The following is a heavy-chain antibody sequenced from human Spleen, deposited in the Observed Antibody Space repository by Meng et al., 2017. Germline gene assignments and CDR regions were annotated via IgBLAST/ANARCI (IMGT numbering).Heavy chain of an antibody. CDR3: ANHCSGGSCYRAFDY. V-gene: IGHV3-7*01. Sequence: GGSLRLSCAASGFTFSSYWMSWVRQAPGKGLEWVANIKQDGSEKYYVDSVKGRFTISRDNAKNSLYLQMNSLRAEDTAVYYCANHCSGGSCYRAFDYWGQGTLVTVSS. J-gene: IGHJ4*02. CDR2: IKQDGSEK. CDR1: GFTFSSYW. D-gene: IGHD2-15*01.